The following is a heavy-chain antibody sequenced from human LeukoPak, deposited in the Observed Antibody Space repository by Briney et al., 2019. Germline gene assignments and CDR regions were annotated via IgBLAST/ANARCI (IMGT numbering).Heavy chain of an antibody. V-gene: IGHV3-30*02. D-gene: IGHD2-2*02. J-gene: IGHJ3*02. CDR2: TRYDGSNK. Sequence: GGSLRLSCAASGFTFSSYGMHWVRQAPGKGLEWVAFTRYDGSNKYYADSVKGRFTISRDNSKNTLYLQMNSLRAEDTAVYYCAKTPRPGYCSSTSCYKGGAFDIWGQGTMVTVSS. CDR1: GFTFSSYG. CDR3: AKTPRPGYCSSTSCYKGGAFDI.